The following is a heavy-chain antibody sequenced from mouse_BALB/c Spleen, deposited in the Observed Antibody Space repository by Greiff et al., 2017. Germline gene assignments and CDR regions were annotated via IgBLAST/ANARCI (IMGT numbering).Heavy chain of an antibody. CDR3: ASEITTFFAY. V-gene: IGHV5-17*02. CDR2: ISSGSSTI. CDR1: GFTFSSYA. D-gene: IGHD2-4*01. J-gene: IGHJ3*01. Sequence: EVQGVESGGGLVKPGGSLKLSCAASGFTFSSYAMSWVRQSPEKRLEWVAYISSGSSTIYYADTVKGRFTISRDNPKNTLFLQMTRLRSEDTAMYYCASEITTFFAYWGQGTLVTVSA.